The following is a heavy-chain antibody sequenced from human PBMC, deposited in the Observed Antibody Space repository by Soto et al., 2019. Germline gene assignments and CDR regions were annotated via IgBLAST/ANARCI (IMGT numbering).Heavy chain of an antibody. CDR1: GFTFEDYV. CDR3: ARSWSGSTSGRVDV. CDR2: ISWDGYSI. J-gene: IGHJ6*02. V-gene: IGHV3-9*01. D-gene: IGHD3-3*01. Sequence: EVQLVESGGGLVQPGGSLRLSCVGSGFTFEDYVMHWVRQVPGKGLEWVSHISWDGYSIGYAGSVRGRFTISRDNAKNSLFLQMNSLRPEDTALYYCARSWSGSTSGRVDVWGQGTTVTVSS.